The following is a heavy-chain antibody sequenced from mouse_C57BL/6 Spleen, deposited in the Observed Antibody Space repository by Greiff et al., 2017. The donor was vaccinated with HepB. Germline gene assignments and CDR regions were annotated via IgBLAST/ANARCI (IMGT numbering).Heavy chain of an antibody. V-gene: IGHV1-15*01. D-gene: IGHD4-1*01. CDR3: ARELGRDYYAMDY. Sequence: QVQLQQSGAELVRPGASVTLSCKASGYTFTDYEMHWVKQTPVHGLEWIGVINPYNGGTSYNQKFKGKATLTVDKSSSTAYMELNSLTSEDSAVYYCARELGRDYYAMDYWGQGTSVTVSS. J-gene: IGHJ4*01. CDR1: GYTFTDYE. CDR2: INPYNGGT.